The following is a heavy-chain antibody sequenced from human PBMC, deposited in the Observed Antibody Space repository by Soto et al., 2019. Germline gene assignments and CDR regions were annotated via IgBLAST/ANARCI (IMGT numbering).Heavy chain of an antibody. J-gene: IGHJ4*02. CDR3: ARDGYSGYVDY. V-gene: IGHV4-30-4*01. D-gene: IGHD5-12*01. CDR1: VGSISSGVYY. CDR2: IYYSGST. Sequence: PSETRSLPATVSVGSISSGVYYWGWIRQPPGKGLEWIGYIYYSGSTYYNPSLESRVTISVDTSKNQFSLKLSSVTAADTAVYYCARDGYSGYVDYWGQGTLVTVSS.